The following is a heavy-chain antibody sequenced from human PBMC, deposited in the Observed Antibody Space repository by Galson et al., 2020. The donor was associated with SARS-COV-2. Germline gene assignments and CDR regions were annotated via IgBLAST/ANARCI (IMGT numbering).Heavy chain of an antibody. D-gene: IGHD3-10*01. CDR2: FDPEDGET. CDR3: ATRIVTLLRGERDGVDF. J-gene: IGHJ4*02. CDR1: RYSLIELS. Sequence: ASVKVSCKVSRYSLIELSMHWVRQAPGKGLEWMGGFDPEDGETVYAQKFQGRVTMTEDTSTDTGYMELSSLGSEDTAVYYCATRIVTLLRGERDGVDFWGQGTLVTVSS. V-gene: IGHV1-24*01.